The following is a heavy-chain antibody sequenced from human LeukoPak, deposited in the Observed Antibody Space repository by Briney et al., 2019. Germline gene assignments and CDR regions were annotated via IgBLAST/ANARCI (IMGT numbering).Heavy chain of an antibody. D-gene: IGHD4-17*01. CDR2: ITSDGINQ. J-gene: IGHJ4*02. CDR1: GFTFSNYA. Sequence: GGSLRLSCAASGFTFSNYAMHWVRQAPGKGLEWLAVITSDGINQHYADSVRGRLTISRDNSIITLFLQMNSLGTDDTAVYYCARDGPYFGDYPYYFDYWGQGTLVTVSS. V-gene: IGHV3-30*04. CDR3: ARDGPYFGDYPYYFDY.